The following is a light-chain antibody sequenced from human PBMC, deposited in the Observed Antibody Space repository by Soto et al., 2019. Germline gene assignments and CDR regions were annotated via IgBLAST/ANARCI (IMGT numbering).Light chain of an antibody. CDR3: CSYAGRSTWV. Sequence: QSALTQPASVSGSPGQSITISCTGTSSDVGSYNFVSWYQQHPGKAPKVMIYEGSKRPSGVSNRFSGSKSGNTASLTISGLQAEDEGDYYCCSYAGRSTWVFGGGTKL. CDR2: EGS. J-gene: IGLJ3*02. CDR1: SSDVGSYNF. V-gene: IGLV2-23*01.